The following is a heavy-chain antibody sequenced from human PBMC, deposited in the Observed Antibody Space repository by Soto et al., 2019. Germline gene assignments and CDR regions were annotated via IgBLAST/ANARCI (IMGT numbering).Heavy chain of an antibody. D-gene: IGHD6-19*01. CDR3: ARDDDAGAVAPDV. CDR2: ISGFNGKT. CDR1: GYTFTNYG. Sequence: QVQLVQSGAEVRKPGASVKVSCKASGYTFTNYGISWVRQAPGQGLEWMGWISGFNGKTTYAQTLQGRFTMTADTSTGTAYMELRGLRSDDTAMYYCARDDDAGAVAPDVWGQGTPVTVSS. J-gene: IGHJ6*02. V-gene: IGHV1-18*01.